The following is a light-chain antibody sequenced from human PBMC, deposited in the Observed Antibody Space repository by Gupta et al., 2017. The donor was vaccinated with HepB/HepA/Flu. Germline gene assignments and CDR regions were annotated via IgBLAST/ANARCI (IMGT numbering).Light chain of an antibody. V-gene: IGKV3-15*01. J-gene: IGKJ2*01. Sequence: EIVLTQSPATLSVSPGERATLSCRASQSISSTVSWYQPKPGQAPRLLIYGASTRATGIPARFSGSGSGTEFALTISSIESEDFGLYACQQYNNGHVHIFGLGTKLEIK. CDR1: QSISST. CDR3: QQYNNGHVHI. CDR2: GAS.